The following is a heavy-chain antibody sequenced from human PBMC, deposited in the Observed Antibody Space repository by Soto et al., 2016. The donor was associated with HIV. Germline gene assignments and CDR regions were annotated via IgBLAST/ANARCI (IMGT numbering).Heavy chain of an antibody. CDR2: ISGSSSTR. Sequence: EVQLVESGGGLVQPGGSLRLSCVASGFTFSTYSMNWVRQAPGKGLEWVSFISGSSSTRYYADSVKGRLTISRDNAKNSLYLQMNSLRAEDTAVYYCAGTRSSWTFYYGMDVWGQGTTVTVSS. CDR1: GFTFSTYS. D-gene: IGHD6-13*01. CDR3: AGTRSSWTFYYGMDV. J-gene: IGHJ6*02. V-gene: IGHV3-48*04.